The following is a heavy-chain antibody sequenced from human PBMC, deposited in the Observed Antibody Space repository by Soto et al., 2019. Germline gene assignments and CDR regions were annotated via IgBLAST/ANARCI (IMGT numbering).Heavy chain of an antibody. CDR3: AHRVLRTVFVLVTTSSIYFDF. V-gene: IGHV2-5*02. Sequence: QITLNESGTTVVRPTETLTLTCRYSGFSLTTSGVGVGWIRPSPGKAPEWLALTYWDDDKRYRASLRSRLNIYKYTSKNQVVLTVSDLDPTDTATYYCAHRVLRTVFVLVTTSSIYFDFLGPGTPVDGSS. J-gene: IGHJ4*02. CDR1: GFSLTTSGVG. CDR2: TYWDDDK. D-gene: IGHD3-3*01.